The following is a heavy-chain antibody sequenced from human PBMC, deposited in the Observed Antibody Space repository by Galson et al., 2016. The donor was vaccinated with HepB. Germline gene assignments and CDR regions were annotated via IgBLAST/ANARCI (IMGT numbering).Heavy chain of an antibody. V-gene: IGHV6-1*01. CDR2: TYYKFKWYN. Sequence: CAISGDSVSSNNVAWNWIRQSPSRGLEWLGRTYYKFKWYNDYAVSVKSRITIKPDTPKNQFSLQLNSVTPDDTAVYFWVRESGYNYFDFWGQGALVTVSS. CDR1: GDSVSSNNVA. CDR3: VRESGYNYFDF. J-gene: IGHJ4*02. D-gene: IGHD5-12*01.